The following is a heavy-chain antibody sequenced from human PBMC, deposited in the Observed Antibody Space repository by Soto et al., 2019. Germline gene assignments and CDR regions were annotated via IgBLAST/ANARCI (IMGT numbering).Heavy chain of an antibody. Sequence: QVQLVESGGGVVQPGRSLRLSCAASGFTFSSYGMHWVRQAPGKGLEWVAVISYDGSNKYYADSVKGRFTISRDNSKNXLXXQMNSLRAEDTAVYYCAKDYNDNWSYGYYYYGMDVWGQGTTVNVSS. D-gene: IGHD1-7*01. V-gene: IGHV3-30*18. CDR2: ISYDGSNK. CDR3: AKDYNDNWSYGYYYYGMDV. J-gene: IGHJ6*02. CDR1: GFTFSSYG.